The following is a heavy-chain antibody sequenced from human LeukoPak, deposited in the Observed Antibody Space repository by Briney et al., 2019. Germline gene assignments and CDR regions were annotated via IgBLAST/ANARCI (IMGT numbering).Heavy chain of an antibody. CDR1: GFTFSSYG. CDR3: ARALARSFDY. Sequence: GGSLRLSCAASGFTFSSYGMHWVRQAPGKGLEWVAVIWYDGSNKYYADSVKGRFTISRDNAKNSLYLQMNSLRAEDTAVYYCARALARSFDYWGQGTLVTVSS. V-gene: IGHV3-33*01. J-gene: IGHJ4*02. D-gene: IGHD3-3*01. CDR2: IWYDGSNK.